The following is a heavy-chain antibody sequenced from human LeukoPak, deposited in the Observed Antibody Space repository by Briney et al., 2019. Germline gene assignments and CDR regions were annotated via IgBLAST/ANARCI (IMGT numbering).Heavy chain of an antibody. V-gene: IGHV4-34*01. CDR1: GGSISGYY. CDR2: IHYTGGT. CDR3: ARGNILSGYCFDF. D-gene: IGHD3-9*01. J-gene: IGHJ4*02. Sequence: SETLSLTCAVYGGSISGYYWSWIRKPPGKGLEWVGEIHYTGGTSYNPSLKSRATISIDTSKNQLSLKLSSVTAADTAVYYCARGNILSGYCFDFWGQGALVTVSS.